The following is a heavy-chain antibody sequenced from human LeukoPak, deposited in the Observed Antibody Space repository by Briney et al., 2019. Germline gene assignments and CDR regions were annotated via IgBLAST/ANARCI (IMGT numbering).Heavy chain of an antibody. CDR2: IGSSGSTV. D-gene: IGHD2/OR15-2a*01. CDR3: ARDTPLYADSPDAFDI. CDR1: GFSFSSYE. V-gene: IGHV3-48*03. Sequence: GGSLRLSCEAPGFSFSSYEMNWVRQAPGKGLEWVSYIGSSGSTVYYADSVKGRFTTSRDNAKNSLYLQMNSLRDEDTAVYYCARDTPLYADSPDAFDIWGQGTMVTVSS. J-gene: IGHJ3*02.